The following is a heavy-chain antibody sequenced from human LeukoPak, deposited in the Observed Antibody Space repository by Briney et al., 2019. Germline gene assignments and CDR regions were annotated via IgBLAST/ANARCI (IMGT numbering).Heavy chain of an antibody. CDR1: GFTFSSYS. Sequence: GGSLRLSCAASGFTFSSYSMNWVRQAPGKGLEWISYISGSSKIIHWAESLKGRFTISRDNAKNTLYLQMNSLRVEDTAVYYCARDADTWSGYTHFDYWGQGTLVTVSS. D-gene: IGHD3-3*01. CDR3: ARDADTWSGYTHFDY. CDR2: ISGSSKII. V-gene: IGHV3-48*04. J-gene: IGHJ4*02.